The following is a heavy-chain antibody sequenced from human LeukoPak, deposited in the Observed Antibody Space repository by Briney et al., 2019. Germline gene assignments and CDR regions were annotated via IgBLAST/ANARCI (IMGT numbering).Heavy chain of an antibody. CDR2: IRYDGSNK. CDR1: GFTFSSYG. Sequence: PGGSLRLSCAASGFTFSSYGMHWVRQAPGKGLEWVAFIRYDGSNKYYADSVKGRFTISRDNSKNTLYLQMNSLRAEDTAVYYCAKDRCWYFDYWGQGTLVTVFS. J-gene: IGHJ4*02. CDR3: AKDRCWYFDY. V-gene: IGHV3-30*02. D-gene: IGHD4/OR15-4a*01.